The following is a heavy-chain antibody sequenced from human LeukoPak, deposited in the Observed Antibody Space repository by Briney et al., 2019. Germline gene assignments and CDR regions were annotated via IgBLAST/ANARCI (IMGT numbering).Heavy chain of an antibody. J-gene: IGHJ4*02. D-gene: IGHD3/OR15-3a*01. V-gene: IGHV3-7*01. CDR1: GFTFSTYW. CDR2: IKPDGGAK. Sequence: PGGSLRLSCTASGFTFSTYWMSWVRQAPGEGPEWVANIKPDGGAKSYVDSVKGRFTISRDNAKISLYLQMNSLRVEDTAVYYCARPGRDDFWTAYYPVFFFDYWGQGILVTVSS. CDR3: ARPGRDDFWTAYYPVFFFDY.